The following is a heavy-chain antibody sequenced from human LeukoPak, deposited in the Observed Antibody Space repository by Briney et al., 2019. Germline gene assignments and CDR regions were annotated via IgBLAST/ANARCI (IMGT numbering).Heavy chain of an antibody. V-gene: IGHV3-48*03. CDR3: ARDFDGDYSFYYYGMDV. J-gene: IGHJ6*04. CDR1: GFTFSSYE. CDR2: ISSSGSTI. D-gene: IGHD4-17*01. Sequence: GGPLRLSCAASGFTFSSYEMNWVRQAPGKGLEWVSYISSSGSTIYYADSVKGRFTISRDNAKNSLYLQMNSLRAEDTAVYYCARDFDGDYSFYYYGMDVWGKGTTVTVSS.